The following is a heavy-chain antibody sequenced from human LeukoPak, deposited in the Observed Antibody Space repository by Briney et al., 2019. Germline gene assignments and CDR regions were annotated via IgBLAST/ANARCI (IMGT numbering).Heavy chain of an antibody. D-gene: IGHD2-21*01. CDR1: GFTFSFYW. CDR3: ARHIETYYDY. J-gene: IGHJ4*02. V-gene: IGHV3-7*01. Sequence: PGGSLRLSCAASGFTFSFYWMCWVRQAPGEGLEWVANINQDGSEKYYVDSVKGRFTISRDTAKNSLSLQMSSLRAEDTAVYYCARHIETYYDYWGQGTLVTVSS. CDR2: INQDGSEK.